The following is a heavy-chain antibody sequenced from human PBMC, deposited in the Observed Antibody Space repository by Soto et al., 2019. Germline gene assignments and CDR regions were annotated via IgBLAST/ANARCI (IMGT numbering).Heavy chain of an antibody. CDR2: IWYDGSNK. V-gene: IGHV3-33*08. CDR3: ARDRLWSGYYYYYYGMDV. Sequence: GGSLRLSCAASGFTFSSYGMHWVRQAPGKGLEWVAVIWYDGSNKYYADSVKGRFTISRDNSKNTLYLQMNSLRAEDTAVYYCARDRLWSGYYYYYYGMDVWGQGTTVTVS. J-gene: IGHJ6*02. D-gene: IGHD3-3*01. CDR1: GFTFSSYG.